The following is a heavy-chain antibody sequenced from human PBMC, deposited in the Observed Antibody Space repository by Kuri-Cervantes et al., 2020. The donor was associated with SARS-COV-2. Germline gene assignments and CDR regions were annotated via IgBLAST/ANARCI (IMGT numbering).Heavy chain of an antibody. Sequence: SVKVSCKASGGTFSSYAISWVRQAPGQGLEWMGRIIPIFGIANYAQKFQGRVTITADKSTSTAYMELSSLRSEDTAVYYCATDFGYSSSSHADYWGQGTLVTVSS. CDR2: IIPIFGIA. J-gene: IGHJ4*02. D-gene: IGHD6-6*01. V-gene: IGHV1-69*04. CDR1: GGTFSSYA. CDR3: ATDFGYSSSSHADY.